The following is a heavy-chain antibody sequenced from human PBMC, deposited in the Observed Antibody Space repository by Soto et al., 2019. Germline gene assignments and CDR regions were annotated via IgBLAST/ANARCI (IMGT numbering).Heavy chain of an antibody. V-gene: IGHV4-39*01. Sequence: SETLSLTCTVSGGSISSSSYYWGWIRQPPGKGLEWIGSIYYSGSTYYNPSLKSRVTISVDTSKNQFSLKLSSVTAADTAVYYCARRGVEMATIVAFDYWGQGTLVTVSS. D-gene: IGHD5-12*01. CDR2: IYYSGST. CDR1: GGSISSSSYY. CDR3: ARRGVEMATIVAFDY. J-gene: IGHJ4*02.